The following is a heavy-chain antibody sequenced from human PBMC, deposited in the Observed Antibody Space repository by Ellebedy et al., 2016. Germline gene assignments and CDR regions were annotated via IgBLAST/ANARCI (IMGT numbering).Heavy chain of an antibody. CDR2: ISYDGSNK. V-gene: IGHV3-30*03. J-gene: IGHJ3*02. Sequence: GESLKISXSASGFTFSGYGLHWVRQAPGKGLEWVAVISYDGSNKYYADSVKGRFTISRDNSKNTLYLQMNSLRAEDTAVYYCARESEGQQLVRGDAFDIWGQGTMVTVSS. D-gene: IGHD6-13*01. CDR1: GFTFSGYG. CDR3: ARESEGQQLVRGDAFDI.